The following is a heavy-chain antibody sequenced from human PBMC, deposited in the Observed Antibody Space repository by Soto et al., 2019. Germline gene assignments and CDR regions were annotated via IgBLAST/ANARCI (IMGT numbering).Heavy chain of an antibody. J-gene: IGHJ3*02. V-gene: IGHV3-11*01. CDR1: GFTFSDYY. CDR2: SSSSGSTI. Sequence: GVLRLSCAASGFTFSDYYMSCIRQAPGKGLEWVSYSSSSGSTIYYADSVKGRFTISRDNARNSLYLQMNSLRAEDTAVYYCARDVDACDIWGQGTMVTVAS. CDR3: ARDVDACDI.